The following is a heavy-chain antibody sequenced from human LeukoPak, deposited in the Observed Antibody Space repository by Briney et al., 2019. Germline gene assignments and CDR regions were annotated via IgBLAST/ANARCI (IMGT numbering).Heavy chain of an antibody. Sequence: GGSLRLSCAASGFTFSNYWMSWVRQAPGKGLEWVANIKEDGSDKYYVDSVKGRFTISRDNAKNSLYLQMNSLRAEDTAVYYCARRNIAAAALDYWGQGTLVTVSS. CDR3: ARRNIAAAALDY. CDR2: IKEDGSDK. D-gene: IGHD6-13*01. CDR1: GFTFSNYW. V-gene: IGHV3-7*05. J-gene: IGHJ4*02.